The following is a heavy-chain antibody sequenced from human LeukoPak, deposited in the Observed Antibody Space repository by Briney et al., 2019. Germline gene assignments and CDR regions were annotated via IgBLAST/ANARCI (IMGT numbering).Heavy chain of an antibody. D-gene: IGHD6-6*01. CDR3: AKGRLVTGIAARLFDY. CDR1: GFTFSSYG. CDR2: IRYDGSNK. Sequence: GGSLRLSCAASGFTFSSYGMHWVRQAPGKGLEWVAFIRYDGSNKYYADSVKGRFTISRDNSKNTLYLQMNSLRAEDTAVYYCAKGRLVTGIAARLFDYWGQGTLVTVSS. V-gene: IGHV3-30*02. J-gene: IGHJ4*02.